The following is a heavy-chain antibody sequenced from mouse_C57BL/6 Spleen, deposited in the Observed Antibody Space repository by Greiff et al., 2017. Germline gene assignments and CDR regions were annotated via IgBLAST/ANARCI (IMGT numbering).Heavy chain of an antibody. CDR2: ISDGGSYT. Sequence: EVQGVESGGGLVKPGGSLKLSCAASGFTFSSYAMSWVRQTPEKRLEWVATISDGGSYTYYPDNVKGRFTISRDNAKNNLYLQMSHLKSEDTAMYYCARDYDGGYYFDYWGQGTTLTVSS. J-gene: IGHJ2*01. CDR3: ARDYDGGYYFDY. CDR1: GFTFSSYA. V-gene: IGHV5-4*01. D-gene: IGHD2-12*01.